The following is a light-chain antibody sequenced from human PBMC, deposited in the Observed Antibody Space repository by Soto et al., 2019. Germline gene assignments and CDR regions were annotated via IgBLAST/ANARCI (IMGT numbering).Light chain of an antibody. CDR1: SSDVGGYNY. CDR3: CSYAGSSWV. CDR2: DVS. Sequence: QSALTQPRSVSGSPGQSVTISCTGTSSDVGGYNYVSWYQQQPGKAPKLMIYDVSKRPSGVPDRFSGSKSGNTASLTISGLQAEYEADYYCCSYAGSSWVFGGGTKLTVL. V-gene: IGLV2-11*01. J-gene: IGLJ3*02.